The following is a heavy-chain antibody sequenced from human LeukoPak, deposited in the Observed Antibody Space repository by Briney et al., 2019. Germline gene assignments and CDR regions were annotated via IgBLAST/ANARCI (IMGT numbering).Heavy chain of an antibody. CDR2: ITSIGGTT. CDR3: ARGIRWASDY. V-gene: IGHV3-64*01. CDR1: GFTFSIYV. J-gene: IGHJ4*02. Sequence: GGSLRLSCAASGFTFSIYVMVWFRQAPAKGLAYVSGITSIGGTTYYGNSVKGRFTISRDNSKDTLYLQMGSLRTEDMAVYYCARGIRWASDYWGQGSLVTVAS. D-gene: IGHD4-23*01.